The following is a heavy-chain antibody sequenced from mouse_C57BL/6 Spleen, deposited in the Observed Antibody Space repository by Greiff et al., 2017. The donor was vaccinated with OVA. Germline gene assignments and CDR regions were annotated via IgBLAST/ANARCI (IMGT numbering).Heavy chain of an antibody. J-gene: IGHJ2*01. V-gene: IGHV5-17*01. D-gene: IGHD4-1*01. CDR2: ISSGSSTI. Sequence: EVKLVESGGGLVKPGGSLKLSCAASGFTFSDYGMHWVRQAPEKGLEWVAYISSGSSTIYYADTVKGRFTISRDNAKNTLFLQMTSLRSEDTAMYYCARLTGTFLDDWGQGTTLTVSS. CDR3: ARLTGTFLDD. CDR1: GFTFSDYG.